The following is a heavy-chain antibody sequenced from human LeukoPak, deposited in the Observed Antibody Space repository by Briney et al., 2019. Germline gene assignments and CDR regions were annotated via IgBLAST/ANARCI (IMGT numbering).Heavy chain of an antibody. Sequence: SETLSLTCTVSGGSISSYYWGWIRQPPGKGLEWIGYIYYSGSTNYNPSLKSRVTISVDTSKNQFSLKLSSVTAADTAVYYCARGPPYDSSGYYYGYYFDYWGQGTLVTVSS. CDR2: IYYSGST. D-gene: IGHD3-22*01. J-gene: IGHJ4*02. V-gene: IGHV4-59*01. CDR3: ARGPPYDSSGYYYGYYFDY. CDR1: GGSISSYY.